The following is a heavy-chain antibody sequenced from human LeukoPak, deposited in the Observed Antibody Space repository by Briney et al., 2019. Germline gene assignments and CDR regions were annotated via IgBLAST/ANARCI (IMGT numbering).Heavy chain of an antibody. CDR2: IYYSGST. CDR3: ARDNSGSSIGY. V-gene: IGHV4-39*07. CDR1: GGSISSSSYY. Sequence: PSETLSLTCTVSGGSISSSSYYWGWIRQPPGKGLEWIGSIYYSGSTYYNPSLKSRVTISVDTSKNQFSLKLSSVTAADTAVYYCARDNSGSSIGYWGQGTLVTVSS. D-gene: IGHD1-26*01. J-gene: IGHJ4*02.